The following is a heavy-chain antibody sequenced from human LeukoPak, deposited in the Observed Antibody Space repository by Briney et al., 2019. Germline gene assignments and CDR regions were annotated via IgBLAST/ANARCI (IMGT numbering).Heavy chain of an antibody. D-gene: IGHD3-22*01. Sequence: SETLTLTCTVSGGSISSYYWSWIRQPPGKGLEWSGYIYYSGSTNYNPSLKSRVTISVDTSKNQFSLKLSSVTAADTAVYYCASLKTYYYHSSGYQYYYYMDVWGKGTTVTVS. CDR2: IYYSGST. V-gene: IGHV4-59*01. CDR1: GGSISSYY. CDR3: ASLKTYYYHSSGYQYYYYMDV. J-gene: IGHJ6*03.